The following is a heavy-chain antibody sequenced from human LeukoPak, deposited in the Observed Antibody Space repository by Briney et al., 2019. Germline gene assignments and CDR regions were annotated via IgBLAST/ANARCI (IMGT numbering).Heavy chain of an antibody. D-gene: IGHD2-8*01. CDR2: INTDGSST. CDR1: GFTFSNYW. J-gene: IGHJ4*02. Sequence: PGGSLRLSCAASGFTFSNYWMHWVRQVPGKGLVWVSRINTDGSSTSYADSVKGRFTISRDNAKNTLYLQMNSLRAEDTAVYYCARNIVLMHYFDYWGQGTLVTVSS. CDR3: ARNIVLMHYFDY. V-gene: IGHV3-74*01.